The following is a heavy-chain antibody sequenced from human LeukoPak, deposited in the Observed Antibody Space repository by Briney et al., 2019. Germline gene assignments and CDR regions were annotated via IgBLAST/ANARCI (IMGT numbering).Heavy chain of an antibody. J-gene: IGHJ4*02. D-gene: IGHD3-9*01. CDR3: AKDVYDDILTGPVDY. Sequence: GGSLRLSCAASGFTFSSYGMHWVRQAPGKGLEWVAVISYDGSNKYYADSVKGRFTISRDNSKNTLYLQMNSLRAEDTAVYYCAKDVYDDILTGPVDYWGQGTLVTVSS. V-gene: IGHV3-30*18. CDR1: GFTFSSYG. CDR2: ISYDGSNK.